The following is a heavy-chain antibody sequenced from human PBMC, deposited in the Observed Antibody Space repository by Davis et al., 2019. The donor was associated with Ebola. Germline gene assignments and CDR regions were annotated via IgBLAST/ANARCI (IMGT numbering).Heavy chain of an antibody. CDR2: ISGSVGST. CDR1: GFTFPSYA. V-gene: IGHV3-23*01. D-gene: IGHD3-16*02. CDR3: ADSLIASGFYFDY. J-gene: IGHJ4*02. Sequence: GGSLRLSCAASGFTFPSYAMSWIRQAPGKGLAWVSGISGSVGSTYYADSVKGRFTISRDNSKNTLFLQMNSLRAEDTAVYYCADSLIASGFYFDYWGQGTLVTVSS.